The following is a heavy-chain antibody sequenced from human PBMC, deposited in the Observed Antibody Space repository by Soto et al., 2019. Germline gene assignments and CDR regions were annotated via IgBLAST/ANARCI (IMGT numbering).Heavy chain of an antibody. V-gene: IGHV1-2*02. D-gene: IGHD2-8*01. CDR3: AMASGSPLTVYAPVGF. Sequence: QVQLVQSGAAMTKLGASVKVSCKASGYSFTHYYVHWVRQAPGQGLEWMGWINPYTSTTTYAPKFEGRISMTRDKSVSTAYMELSGLRSDDSALYFCAMASGSPLTVYAPVGFWGQGPLVAVSS. J-gene: IGHJ4*02. CDR2: INPYTSTT. CDR1: GYSFTHYY.